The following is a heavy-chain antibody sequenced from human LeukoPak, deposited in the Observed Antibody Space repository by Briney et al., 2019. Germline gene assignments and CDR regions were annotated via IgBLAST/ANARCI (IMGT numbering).Heavy chain of an antibody. CDR1: GFTFRSYA. D-gene: IGHD4-17*01. V-gene: IGHV3-23*01. Sequence: PGGSLRLSCAASGFTFRSYAMNWVRQAPGKGVEWVSAISGSGSATYYADSVKGRFTISRDNSKNTLYLQMNSLRAEDTAVYYCAKDQYGEAFDIWGPGTMVTVSS. J-gene: IGHJ3*02. CDR2: ISGSGSAT. CDR3: AKDQYGEAFDI.